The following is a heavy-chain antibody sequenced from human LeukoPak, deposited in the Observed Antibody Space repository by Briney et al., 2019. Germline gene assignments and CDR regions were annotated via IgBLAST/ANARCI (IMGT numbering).Heavy chain of an antibody. CDR3: ARANTTMVTFEDY. V-gene: IGHV1-69*04. CDR2: IIPILGIA. D-gene: IGHD5-18*01. Sequence: GASVKVSCKASGYTFTSYGISWVRQAPGQGLEWMGRIIPILGIANYAQKFQGRVTITADKSTSTAYMELSSLRSEDTAVYYCARANTTMVTFEDYWGQGTLVTVSS. CDR1: GYTFTSYG. J-gene: IGHJ4*02.